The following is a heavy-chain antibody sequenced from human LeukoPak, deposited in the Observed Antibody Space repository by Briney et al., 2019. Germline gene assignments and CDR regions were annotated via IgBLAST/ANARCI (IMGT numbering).Heavy chain of an antibody. CDR2: TSSSDAGK. Sequence: GGSLRLSCAASGFTVSSNYMSWVRRAPGKGLEWVSATSSSDAGKYYANSVRGRFTISRDNFRNTMYLQMNSLRAEDAAVYYCAKAPVTSCRGALCYPFDSWGQGTVVTVSS. D-gene: IGHD2-15*01. CDR3: AKAPVTSCRGALCYPFDS. V-gene: IGHV3-23*01. J-gene: IGHJ4*02. CDR1: GFTVSSNY.